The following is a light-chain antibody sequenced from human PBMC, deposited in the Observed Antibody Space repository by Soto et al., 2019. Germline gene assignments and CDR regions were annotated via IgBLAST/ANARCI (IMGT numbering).Light chain of an antibody. CDR1: QSLSSW. V-gene: IGKV1-5*03. CDR3: QEYNSWT. J-gene: IGKJ1*01. CDR2: RAS. Sequence: DIQMTQSPSTLSASVGDRVTITCRASQSLSSWLAWYQQKPGKAPMLLIYRASSLKSGVPSRFSGSESGTEFTLTISSLQPDDSATYYCQEYNSWTFGQGTKVDIK.